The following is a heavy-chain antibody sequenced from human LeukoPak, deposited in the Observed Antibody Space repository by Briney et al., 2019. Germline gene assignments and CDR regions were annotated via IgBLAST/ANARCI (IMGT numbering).Heavy chain of an antibody. V-gene: IGHV4-39*01. J-gene: IGHJ4*02. Sequence: PSETLSLTSTVSGGSISSSSYYWGWIRQPPGKGLEWIGSIYYSGSTYYNPSLKSRVTISVDTSKNQFSLKLSSVTAADTAVYYCARGTTSDFWSGYSPYYFDYWGQGTLVTVSS. CDR3: ARGTTSDFWSGYSPYYFDY. CDR2: IYYSGST. CDR1: GGSISSSSYY. D-gene: IGHD3-3*01.